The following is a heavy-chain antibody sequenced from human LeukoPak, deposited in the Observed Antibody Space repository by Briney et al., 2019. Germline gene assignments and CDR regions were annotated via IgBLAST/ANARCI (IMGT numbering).Heavy chain of an antibody. J-gene: IGHJ4*02. V-gene: IGHV3-48*01. CDR2: ISSNGNAK. D-gene: IGHD2-2*01. Sequence: PGGSLRLSCAASGFSFSIYSMNWVRQAPGKGLEWVSYISSNGNAKNYTDSVKGRFTISRDNAKNALYLQMNSLRAEDTAVYFWARDSLYAFDYWGQGTLVTVSS. CDR1: GFSFSIYS. CDR3: ARDSLYAFDY.